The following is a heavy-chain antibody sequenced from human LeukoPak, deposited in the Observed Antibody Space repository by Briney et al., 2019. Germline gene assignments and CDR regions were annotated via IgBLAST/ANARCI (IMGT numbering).Heavy chain of an antibody. CDR3: ARVDSYGFSFWFDP. CDR1: GASLSPHY. CDR2: IHYSGTT. V-gene: IGHV4-59*11. D-gene: IGHD5-18*01. J-gene: IGHJ5*02. Sequence: PSGTLSLTCTVSGASLSPHYWNWIRQPPGKGLEWIGYIHYSGTTGSNPSLKSRVTMSVDTSKNQFSLKLSSVTAADTAVYYCARVDSYGFSFWFDPWGQGTLVTVSS.